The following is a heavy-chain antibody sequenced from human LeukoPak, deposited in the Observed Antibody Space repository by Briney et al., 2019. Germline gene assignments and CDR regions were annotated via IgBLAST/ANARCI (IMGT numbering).Heavy chain of an antibody. CDR1: GGTFSSYA. J-gene: IGHJ5*02. CDR3: ARDSSGVLRFLEWASPDNWFDP. Sequence: EASVKVSCKASGGTFSSYAISWVRQAPGQGLEWMGWISAYNGNTNYAQKLQGRVTMTTDTSTSTAYMELRSLRSDDTAVYYCARDSSGVLRFLEWASPDNWFDPWGQGTLVTVSS. CDR2: ISAYNGNT. D-gene: IGHD3-3*01. V-gene: IGHV1-18*01.